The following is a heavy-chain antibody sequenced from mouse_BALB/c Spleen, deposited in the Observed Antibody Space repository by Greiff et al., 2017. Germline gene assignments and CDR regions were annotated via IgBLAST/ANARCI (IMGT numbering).Heavy chain of an antibody. Sequence: EVKLVESGGGLVKPGGSLKLSCAASGFAFSSYDMSWVRQTPEKRLEWVAYISSGGGSTYYPDTVKGRFTISRDNAKNTLYLQMSSLKSEDTAMYYCARIYYDYVYYAMDYWGQGTSVTVSS. CDR3: ARIYYDYVYYAMDY. D-gene: IGHD2-4*01. CDR2: ISSGGGST. CDR1: GFAFSSYD. J-gene: IGHJ4*01. V-gene: IGHV5-12-1*01.